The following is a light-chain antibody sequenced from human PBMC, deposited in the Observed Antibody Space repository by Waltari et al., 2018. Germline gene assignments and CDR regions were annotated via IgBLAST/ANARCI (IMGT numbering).Light chain of an antibody. CDR1: HSFSNNY. CDR2: DAS. Sequence: VLTQSPGTLSLSPGERATLSCRASHSFSNNYLAWYQQNPGQAPRLLIYDASSRATGIPERFSGSGSETEFTLTISRLEPEDYAVYYCQQYGTSPRTFGQGTKVEIK. J-gene: IGKJ1*01. V-gene: IGKV3-20*01. CDR3: QQYGTSPRT.